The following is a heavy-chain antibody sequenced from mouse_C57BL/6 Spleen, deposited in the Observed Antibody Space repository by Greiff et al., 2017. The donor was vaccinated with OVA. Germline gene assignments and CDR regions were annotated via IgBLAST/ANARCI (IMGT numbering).Heavy chain of an antibody. CDR3: VRGEFTTVVRAMDY. D-gene: IGHD1-1*01. CDR2: INPNNGGT. Sequence: VQLQQSGPELVKPGASVKISCKASGYTFTDYYMNWVKQSHGKSLEWIGDINPNNGGTSYNQKFKGKATLTVDKSSSTAYMELRSLTSEDSAVYYCVRGEFTTVVRAMDYWGQGTSVTVSS. CDR1: GYTFTDYY. V-gene: IGHV1-26*01. J-gene: IGHJ4*01.